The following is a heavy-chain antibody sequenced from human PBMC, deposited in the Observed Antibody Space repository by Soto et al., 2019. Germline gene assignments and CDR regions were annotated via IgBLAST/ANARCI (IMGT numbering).Heavy chain of an antibody. J-gene: IGHJ5*02. CDR1: GYTFTSYG. CDR3: ARGGAMVRGVIKSWFDP. D-gene: IGHD3-10*01. V-gene: IGHV1-18*04. Sequence: QVQLVQSGAEVKKPGASVKVSCKPSGYTFTSYGITWVRQAPGQGLEWMGWISGYNGNTNYAQKLQGRVTMTTDTSTSTAYMELRSLRSDDTAVYYCARGGAMVRGVIKSWFDPWGQGTLVTVSS. CDR2: ISGYNGNT.